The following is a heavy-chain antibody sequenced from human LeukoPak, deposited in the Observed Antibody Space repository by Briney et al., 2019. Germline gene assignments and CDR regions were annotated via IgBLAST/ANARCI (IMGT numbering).Heavy chain of an antibody. V-gene: IGHV3-30*18. CDR1: GFTFSSYG. CDR3: AKDHRPDCCGLAGY. J-gene: IGHJ4*02. D-gene: IGHD3-22*01. Sequence: PGGSLRLSCAASGFTFSSYGMHWVRQAPGKGLEWVAVISYDGSNKYYADSVKGRFTISRDNSKNTLYLQMNSLRAEDTAVYYCAKDHRPDCCGLAGYWGQGTLVTVSS. CDR2: ISYDGSNK.